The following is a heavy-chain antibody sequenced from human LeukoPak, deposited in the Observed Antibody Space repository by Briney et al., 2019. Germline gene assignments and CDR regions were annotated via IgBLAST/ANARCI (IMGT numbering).Heavy chain of an antibody. J-gene: IGHJ3*02. CDR1: GFISSSSS. CDR3: ASLGDAFDI. V-gene: IGHV3-30*02. Sequence: PGGSLRLSCAASGFISSSSSMNWVRQAPGKGLEWVAFIRYDGSNKYYADSVKGRFTISRDNAKNSLYLQMNSLRAEDTAVYYCASLGDAFDIWGQGTMVTVSS. CDR2: IRYDGSNK.